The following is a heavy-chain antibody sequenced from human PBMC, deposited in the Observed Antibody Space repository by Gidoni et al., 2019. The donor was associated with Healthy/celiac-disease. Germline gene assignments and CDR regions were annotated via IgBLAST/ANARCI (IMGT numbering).Heavy chain of an antibody. CDR2: IYHSGST. V-gene: IGHV4-30-2*01. Sequence: QLQLQASGSGLVKPTQTLSLICAVSGGSFSCGGSSWSWNRQPPGKGLEWIGYIYHSGSTYYNPSHKSRVTIAVDRSKNQFSLKLSSVTAADTARYYCARAVNTVTTLNLNDFDYWGQGTLVTVSS. CDR3: ARAVNTVTTLNLNDFDY. J-gene: IGHJ4*02. CDR1: GGSFSCGGSS. D-gene: IGHD4-17*01.